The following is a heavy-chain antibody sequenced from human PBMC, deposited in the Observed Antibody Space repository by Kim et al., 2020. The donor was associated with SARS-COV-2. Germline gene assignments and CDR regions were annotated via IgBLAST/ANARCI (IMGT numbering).Heavy chain of an antibody. J-gene: IGHJ4*02. D-gene: IGHD6-19*01. CDR2: IIPILGIA. Sequence: SVKVSCKASGGTFSSYAISWVRQAPGQGLEWMGRIIPILGIANYAQKFQGRVTLTADKSTSTAYMELSSLRSEDTAVYYCARESENSVAGPFDYWGQGT. CDR3: ARESENSVAGPFDY. V-gene: IGHV1-69*04. CDR1: GGTFSSYA.